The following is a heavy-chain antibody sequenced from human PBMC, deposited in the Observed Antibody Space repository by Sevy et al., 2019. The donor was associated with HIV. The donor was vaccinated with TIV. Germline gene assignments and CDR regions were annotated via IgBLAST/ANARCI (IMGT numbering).Heavy chain of an antibody. V-gene: IGHV3-33*01. D-gene: IGHD3-16*01. CDR1: GFTFSSYG. CDR3: ARDSAEFLGGNAFDI. J-gene: IGHJ3*02. Sequence: GGSLRLSCAASGFTFSSYGMHWVRQAPGKGLEWVAVIWYDGSNKYYADSVKGRFTISRDNSKNTLYLQMNSLRAEDTAVYHCARDSAEFLGGNAFDIWGQGTMVTVSS. CDR2: IWYDGSNK.